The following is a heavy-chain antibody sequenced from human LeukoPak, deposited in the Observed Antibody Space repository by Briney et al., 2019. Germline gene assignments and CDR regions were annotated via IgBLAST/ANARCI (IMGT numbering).Heavy chain of an antibody. V-gene: IGHV4-4*07. CDR3: ARKVAAGAGDNWFDP. D-gene: IGHD6-13*01. CDR1: GGSISSYY. J-gene: IGHJ5*02. CDR2: IYTSGST. Sequence: SETLSLTCTVSGGSISSYYWSWVRQPAGKGLEWIGRIYTSGSTNYNPSLKSRVTMSVDTSKNQFSLKLSSVTAADTAVYYCARKVAAGAGDNWFDPWGQGTLVTVSS.